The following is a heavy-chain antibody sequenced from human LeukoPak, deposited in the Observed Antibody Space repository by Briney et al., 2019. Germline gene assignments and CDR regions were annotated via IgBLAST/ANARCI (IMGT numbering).Heavy chain of an antibody. D-gene: IGHD5-24*01. V-gene: IGHV4-39*01. J-gene: IGHJ4*02. CDR3: ARRKRDGYNWYFDC. Sequence: PSETLSLTCTVSGGSISSSSYYWGWIRQPPGKGLEWIGSIYYSGSTYYTPSLKSRVTISVDTSKNQFSLKLSSVTAADTAVYYCARRKRDGYNWYFDCWGQGTLVTVSS. CDR2: IYYSGST. CDR1: GGSISSSSYY.